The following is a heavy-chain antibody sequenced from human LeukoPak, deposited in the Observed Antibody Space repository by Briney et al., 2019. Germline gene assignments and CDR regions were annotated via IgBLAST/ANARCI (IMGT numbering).Heavy chain of an antibody. V-gene: IGHV3-30-3*01. Sequence: TGGSLRLSCAASGFTFSSYAMHWVRQAPGKGLEWVAVISYDGSNKYYADSVKGRFTISRDNSKNTLYLQMNSLRAEDTAVYYCARDYMDFWSGQYYFDYWGQGTLVTVSS. CDR2: ISYDGSNK. CDR3: ARDYMDFWSGQYYFDY. J-gene: IGHJ4*02. D-gene: IGHD3-3*01. CDR1: GFTFSSYA.